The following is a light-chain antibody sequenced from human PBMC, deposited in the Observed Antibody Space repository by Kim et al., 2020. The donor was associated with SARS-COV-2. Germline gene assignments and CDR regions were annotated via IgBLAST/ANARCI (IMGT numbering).Light chain of an antibody. CDR2: GAS. CDR1: QSVSSN. Sequence: EIVMTQSPATLSVSPGERATLSCRASQSVSSNLAWYQQTPGQAPRLLIYGASTRATGIPASFSGSGSGTEFTLTISSLQSEDFAVYYCQQYNNWPYTFGQGTKLEI. CDR3: QQYNNWPYT. V-gene: IGKV3-15*01. J-gene: IGKJ2*01.